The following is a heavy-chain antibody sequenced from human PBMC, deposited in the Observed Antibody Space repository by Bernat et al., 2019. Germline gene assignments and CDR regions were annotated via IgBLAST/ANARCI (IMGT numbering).Heavy chain of an antibody. Sequence: QVQLVESGGGLVKPGGSLRLSCAASGFTFSSYGMHWVRQAPGKGLEWVAVISYDGSNKYYADSVKGRFTISRDNSKNTLYLQMNSLRAEDTAVYYCAKALRSTVTSVDYWGQGTLVTVSS. CDR1: GFTFSSYG. J-gene: IGHJ4*02. CDR2: ISYDGSNK. V-gene: IGHV3-30*18. CDR3: AKALRSTVTSVDY. D-gene: IGHD4-11*01.